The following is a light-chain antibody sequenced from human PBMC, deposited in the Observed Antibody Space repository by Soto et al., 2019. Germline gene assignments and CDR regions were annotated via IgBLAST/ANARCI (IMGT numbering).Light chain of an antibody. J-gene: IGKJ1*01. V-gene: IGKV3-20*01. CDR1: QSVSSY. CDR3: QQYGTSPQT. CDR2: DAS. Sequence: VLTQSPAILDLSAGDIATLSCRASQSVSSYLAWYQQKPGQAPRLLIYDASNRATGIPARFSGSGSGTEFTLTFSRLEPEDFAVYYCQQYGTSPQTFGQGTKVDIK.